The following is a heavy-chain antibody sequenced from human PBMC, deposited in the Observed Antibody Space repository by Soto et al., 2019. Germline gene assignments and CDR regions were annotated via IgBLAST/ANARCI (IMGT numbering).Heavy chain of an antibody. CDR2: IIPIFGTA. J-gene: IGHJ6*02. Sequence: WASVKVSCKASGGTFSSYAISWVRQAPGQGLEWMGGIIPIFGTANYAQKFQGRVTITTDKSTSTAYMELSSLRSEDTAVYYCARAGLPYSSGWYGYYYGMDVWGQGTTVTVSS. V-gene: IGHV1-69*05. CDR3: ARAGLPYSSGWYGYYYGMDV. D-gene: IGHD6-19*01. CDR1: GGTFSSYA.